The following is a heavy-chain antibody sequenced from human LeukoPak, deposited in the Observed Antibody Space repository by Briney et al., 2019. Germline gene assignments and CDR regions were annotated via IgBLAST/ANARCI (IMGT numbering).Heavy chain of an antibody. Sequence: GGSLRLSCAGSGFTFSSHAMSWVRQAPGKGLEWVSAMSGSGGSTYYADSVKGRFTISRDNSKNTLYLQMNSLRAEDTAVYYCARSRGPNYGDYELDYWGQGTLVTVSS. V-gene: IGHV3-23*01. CDR2: MSGSGGST. CDR3: ARSRGPNYGDYELDY. J-gene: IGHJ4*02. CDR1: GFTFSSHA. D-gene: IGHD4-17*01.